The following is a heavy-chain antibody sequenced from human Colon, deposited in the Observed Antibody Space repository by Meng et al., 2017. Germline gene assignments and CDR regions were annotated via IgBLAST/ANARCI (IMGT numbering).Heavy chain of an antibody. V-gene: IGHV4-4*07. CDR1: GGSMSGYY. J-gene: IGHJ5*02. CDR2: IYSSGRT. Sequence: QGQRQGSGPGLGKPSGPLSLTCTGSGGSMSGYYWNWIRQPAGKGLEWIGHIYSSGRTNYNPSLKSRVTISVDSSKNQFSLNLTSVTAADTAVYFCARVQRFCTGGICSNWFDPWGQGTLVTVSS. CDR3: ARVQRFCTGGICSNWFDP. D-gene: IGHD2-15*01.